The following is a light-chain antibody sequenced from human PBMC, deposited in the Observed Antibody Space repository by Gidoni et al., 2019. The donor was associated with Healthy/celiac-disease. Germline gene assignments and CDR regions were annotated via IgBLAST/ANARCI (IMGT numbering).Light chain of an antibody. V-gene: IGKV1-33*01. J-gene: IGKJ3*01. CDR3: QQYDNLPGGLT. Sequence: EIQMTQSQSSLSASVGDRVTITCQASQDISNYLNWYQQKPGKAPKLLIYDASNWETGVPSRCSGSGSGTDFTITISSLQAEYIATYYCQQYDNLPGGLTCGPGTKVDIK. CDR2: DAS. CDR1: QDISNY.